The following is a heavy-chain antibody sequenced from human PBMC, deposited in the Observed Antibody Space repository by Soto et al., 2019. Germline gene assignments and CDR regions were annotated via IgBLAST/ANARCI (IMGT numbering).Heavy chain of an antibody. D-gene: IGHD3-3*01. CDR3: ARARYYDFWSGYYPVFRYGMDV. Sequence: SVKVSCKASGYTSTSYAMHWVRQAPGQRLEWMGWINAGNGNTKYSQKFQGRVTITRDTSASTAYMELSSLRSEDTAVYYCARARYYDFWSGYYPVFRYGMDVWGQGTTVTVSS. CDR1: GYTSTSYA. J-gene: IGHJ6*02. V-gene: IGHV1-3*01. CDR2: INAGNGNT.